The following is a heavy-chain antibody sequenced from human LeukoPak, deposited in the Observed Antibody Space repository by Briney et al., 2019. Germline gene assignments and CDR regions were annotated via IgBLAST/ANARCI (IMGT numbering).Heavy chain of an antibody. D-gene: IGHD3-3*01. CDR3: AKGTYDFWSGYYYFDY. CDR1: GFTFSSYA. CDR2: ISGSGGST. J-gene: IGHJ4*02. V-gene: IGHV3-23*01. Sequence: GGSLRLSCAASGFTFSSYAMSWVRQAPGKGLEWVSAISGSGGSTYYADSVKGRLTISRDNSKNTLYLQMNSLRAEDTAVYYCAKGTYDFWSGYYYFDYWGQGTLVTVSS.